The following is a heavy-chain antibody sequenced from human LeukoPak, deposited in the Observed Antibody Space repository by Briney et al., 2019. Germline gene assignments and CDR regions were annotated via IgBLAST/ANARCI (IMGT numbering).Heavy chain of an antibody. CDR2: ISHDGSSK. V-gene: IGHV3-30*04. CDR1: GFTFSTYA. D-gene: IGHD2-2*01. J-gene: IGHJ6*02. CDR3: ARGNGALGPVPPAMPPYYYYPMDV. Sequence: GGSLRLSCAASGFTFSTYAMHWVRQAPGKGLEWVAVISHDGSSKYYADSAKGRFTISRDNSKNTLYLQMNSLRSEDTAVYYCARGNGALGPVPPAMPPYYYYPMDVWGQGTTVTVSS.